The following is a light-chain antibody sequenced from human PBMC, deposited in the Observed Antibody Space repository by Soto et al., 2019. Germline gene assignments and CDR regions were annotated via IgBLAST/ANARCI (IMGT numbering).Light chain of an antibody. CDR3: LQDYNYPYT. Sequence: AIQMTQSPSSLSASVGDRVTITCRASQGIRNDLGWYQQKPGKAPKLLISAASNLESGVPSRFSGSGSGTDFTLSISSLQPEDFATYYCLQDYNYPYTFGQGTKLEIK. CDR1: QGIRND. J-gene: IGKJ2*01. CDR2: AAS. V-gene: IGKV1-6*01.